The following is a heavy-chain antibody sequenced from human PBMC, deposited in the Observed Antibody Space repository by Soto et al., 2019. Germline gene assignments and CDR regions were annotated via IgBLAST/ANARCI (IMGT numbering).Heavy chain of an antibody. CDR2: INPSGGST. V-gene: IGHV1-46*01. CDR3: ARDPYYYDSSGYSPPDI. CDR1: GYTFTSYY. Sequence: ASVKVSCKASGYTFTSYYMHWVRQAPGQGLEWMGIINPSGGSTSYAQKFQGRVTMTRDTSTSTVYMELSSLRSEDTAVYYCARDPYYYDSSGYSPPDIWGQGTMVTVSS. J-gene: IGHJ3*02. D-gene: IGHD3-22*01.